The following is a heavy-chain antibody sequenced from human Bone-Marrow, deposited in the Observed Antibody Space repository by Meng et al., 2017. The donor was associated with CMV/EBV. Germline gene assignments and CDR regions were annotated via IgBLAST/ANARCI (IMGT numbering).Heavy chain of an antibody. CDR1: GFTFSSYE. D-gene: IGHD3-10*01. CDR3: ARGGGGYDY. CDR2: ISRSGSTI. V-gene: IGHV3-48*03. Sequence: GGSLRLSCAASGFTFSSYEMNWVRQAPGRGLEWVSYISRSGSTIYYGDSVKGRFTISRDNAKNSLYLQMNSLRAEDTAVYYCARGGGGYDYWGQGTLVTVSS. J-gene: IGHJ4*02.